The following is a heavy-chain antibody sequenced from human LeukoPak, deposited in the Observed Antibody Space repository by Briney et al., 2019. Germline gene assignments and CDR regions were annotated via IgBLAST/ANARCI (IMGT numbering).Heavy chain of an antibody. D-gene: IGHD3-22*01. CDR2: IIPIFGTA. V-gene: IGHV1-69*05. J-gene: IGHJ4*02. Sequence: ASVKVSCKASGGTFSSYAISWVRQAPGQGLEWMGGIIPIFGTANYAQKFQGRVTITTDESTSTAYMELSSLRSEDTAVYYCAREPYYYDSSGYYGYYFDYWGQGTLVTVSS. CDR1: GGTFSSYA. CDR3: AREPYYYDSSGYYGYYFDY.